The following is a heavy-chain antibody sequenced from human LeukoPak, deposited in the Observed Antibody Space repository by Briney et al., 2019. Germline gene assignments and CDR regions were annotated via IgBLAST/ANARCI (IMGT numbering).Heavy chain of an antibody. CDR2: IYPGDSDT. V-gene: IGHV5-51*01. CDR3: ARIPSGDSSGWYGAFDI. Sequence: GESLKISCKGSGYSFTSYWIGWVRQMPGEGLEWMGIIYPGDSDTRYSPSFQGQVTISADKSISTAYLQWSSLKASDTAMYYCARIPSGDSSGWYGAFDIWGQGTMVTVSS. CDR1: GYSFTSYW. J-gene: IGHJ3*02. D-gene: IGHD6-19*01.